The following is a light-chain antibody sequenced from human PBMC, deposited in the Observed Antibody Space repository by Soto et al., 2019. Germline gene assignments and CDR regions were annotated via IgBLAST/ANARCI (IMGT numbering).Light chain of an antibody. V-gene: IGKV1-27*01. Sequence: DIQMTQSPTSLSASVGDRVTITCRASQDIRNFVAWYQQKPGKAPKLLIYAASTLQSGVPSRFSGSGSGTASTLTINSLQPEDVATYSCQKYSSVPVFGPGTKVEIK. CDR2: AAS. CDR1: QDIRNF. J-gene: IGKJ3*01. CDR3: QKYSSVPV.